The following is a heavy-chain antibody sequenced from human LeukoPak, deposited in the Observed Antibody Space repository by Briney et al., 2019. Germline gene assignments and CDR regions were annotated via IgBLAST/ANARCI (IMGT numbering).Heavy chain of an antibody. J-gene: IGHJ4*02. CDR1: GSTFSSYS. Sequence: SGGSLRLSCAASGSTFSSYSMNWVRQAPGKGLEWVSSISSSSSYIYYADSVKGRFTISRDNAKNSLYLQMNSLRAEDTAVYYCARGNGWGSSLWANYWGQGTLVTVSS. CDR2: ISSSSSYI. CDR3: ARGNGWGSSLWANY. V-gene: IGHV3-21*06. D-gene: IGHD3-10*01.